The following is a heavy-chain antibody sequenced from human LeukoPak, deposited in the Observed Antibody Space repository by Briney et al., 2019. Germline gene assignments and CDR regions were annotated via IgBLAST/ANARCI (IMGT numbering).Heavy chain of an antibody. V-gene: IGHV4-61*02. CDR1: GGSISSGSYY. CDR2: IYTSGST. J-gene: IGHJ4*02. CDR3: ARHKKITMVRGVIITAFDY. D-gene: IGHD3-10*01. Sequence: PSETLSLTCTVSGGSISSGSYYWSWIRQPAGKGLEWIGRIYTSGSTDYNPSLKSRVTISVDTSKNQFSLKLSSVTAADTAVYYCARHKKITMVRGVIITAFDYWGQGTLVTVSS.